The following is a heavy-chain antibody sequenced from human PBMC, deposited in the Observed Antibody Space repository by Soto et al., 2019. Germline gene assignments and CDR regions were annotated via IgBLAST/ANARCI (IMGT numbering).Heavy chain of an antibody. V-gene: IGHV4-31*02. Sequence: PSETLSLTCTVSGGSLKSGGYYWSWIRQHPGRGLEWIGYIYYTGRTYYNPSLESRVTFSVDTSKNQFSLKLSSVTAADTAVYYCARDVTSNHNCFDPWGQGTLVTVSS. D-gene: IGHD2-2*01. CDR3: ARDVTSNHNCFDP. J-gene: IGHJ5*02. CDR1: GGSLKSGGYY. CDR2: IYYTGRT.